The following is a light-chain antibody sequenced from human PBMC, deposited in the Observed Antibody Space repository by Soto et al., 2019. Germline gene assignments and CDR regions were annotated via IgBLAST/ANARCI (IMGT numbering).Light chain of an antibody. CDR3: QHYNSYSEA. CDR2: KAS. J-gene: IGKJ1*01. CDR1: QTISSW. Sequence: DLQMTQSPSTLSGPVGPIVTITCRASQTISSWLAWYQQKPGKAAKLLIYKASTLKSGVPSRFSGSGSGTEFTLTISSLQPDDFATYYCQHYNSYSEAFGQGTKVDIK. V-gene: IGKV1-5*03.